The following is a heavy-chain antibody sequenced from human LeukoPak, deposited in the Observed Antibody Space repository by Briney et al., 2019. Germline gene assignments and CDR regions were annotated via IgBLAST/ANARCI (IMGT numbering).Heavy chain of an antibody. CDR1: GFTFSTYA. V-gene: IGHV3-23*01. Sequence: GGSLRLSCAASGFTFSTYAMSWVRQAPGKGLEWVSAINAGGGGSTYYADSVKGRFTISRDNSKNTLYLQMNSLRPDDTAVYYCAKDPDSSGYYQYYFDYWGQGTLVTVSS. CDR3: AKDPDSSGYYQYYFDY. CDR2: INAGGGGST. D-gene: IGHD3-22*01. J-gene: IGHJ4*02.